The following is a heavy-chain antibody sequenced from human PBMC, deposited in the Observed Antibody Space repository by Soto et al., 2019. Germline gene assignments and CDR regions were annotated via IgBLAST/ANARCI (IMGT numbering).Heavy chain of an antibody. CDR3: ARYSSTANWFDP. V-gene: IGHV1-3*01. CDR1: GYTFTSYA. D-gene: IGHD6-13*01. Sequence: ASVKVSCKASGYTFTSYAMHWVRQAPGQRLEWMGRINAGNGNTKYSQKFQGRVTITRDTSASTAYMELSSLRSEDTAVYYCARYSSTANWFDPWGQGTLVTVSS. J-gene: IGHJ5*02. CDR2: INAGNGNT.